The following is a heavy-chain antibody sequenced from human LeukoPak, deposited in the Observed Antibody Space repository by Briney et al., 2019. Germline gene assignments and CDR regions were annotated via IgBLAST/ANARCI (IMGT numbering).Heavy chain of an antibody. CDR3: AREASDYSNWFDP. Sequence: SETLSLTCNVSGGSLSGYYWSWIRQPPGQGLEWIGYIYYSGSTNYNPSLKSRITISVDTPKNQVSLKLSSVTAADTAVYYCAREASDYSNWFDPWGQGTLVTVSS. CDR1: GGSLSGYY. V-gene: IGHV4-59*01. J-gene: IGHJ5*02. CDR2: IYYSGST. D-gene: IGHD4-11*01.